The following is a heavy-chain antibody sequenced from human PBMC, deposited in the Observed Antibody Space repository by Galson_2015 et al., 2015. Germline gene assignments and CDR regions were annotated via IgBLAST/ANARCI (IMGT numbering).Heavy chain of an antibody. J-gene: IGHJ4*02. CDR2: IYPGDSDT. V-gene: IGHV5-51*01. CDR3: ARHTSYYDSSGYWVLDY. Sequence: QSGAEVKKPGESLKISCKGSGYSFTSYWIGWVRQMPGKGLEWMGIIYPGDSDTRYSPAFQGQVTISADKSISTAYLQWSSLKASDTAMYYCARHTSYYDSSGYWVLDYWGQGTLVTVSS. CDR1: GYSFTSYW. D-gene: IGHD3-22*01.